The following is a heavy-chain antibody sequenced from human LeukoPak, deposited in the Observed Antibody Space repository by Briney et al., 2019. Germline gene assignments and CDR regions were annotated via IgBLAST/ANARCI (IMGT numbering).Heavy chain of an antibody. Sequence: SETLSLTCTVSGGSISSYYWSWIRQPPGKGLEWIGYIYYSGSTNYNPSLKSRVTISVDTSKNQFSLKLSSVTAEDRAVYYCARSLDVVVVAATPPYYFDYWGQGTLVTVSS. J-gene: IGHJ4*02. V-gene: IGHV4-59*01. D-gene: IGHD2-15*01. CDR3: ARSLDVVVVAATPPYYFDY. CDR2: IYYSGST. CDR1: GGSISSYY.